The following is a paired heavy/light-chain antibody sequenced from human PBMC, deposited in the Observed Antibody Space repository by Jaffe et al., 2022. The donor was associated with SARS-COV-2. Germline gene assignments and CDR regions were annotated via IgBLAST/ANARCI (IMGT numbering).Light chain of an antibody. J-gene: IGLJ1*01. Sequence: SYVLTQPPSVSVAPGQTAKISCEGKNIGSTSVHWYQQRPGQAPMLVVYDDSGRPSGIPERFSGSNSGNTATLTISRVEGGDEADYYCQVWGGGLGHPGVYVFGTGTKVTVL. CDR1: NIGSTS. CDR3: QVWGGGLGHPGVYV. V-gene: IGLV3-21*02. CDR2: DDS.
Heavy chain of an antibody. CDR2: ISADGTNI. V-gene: IGHV3-43*02. CDR1: GFRFDEYA. J-gene: IGHJ5*02. CDR3: SRKARGVDNWFDT. D-gene: IGHD3-10*01. Sequence: EVQLVDSGGGVVQPGGSLRLSCTASGFRFDEYAMHWVRQVPGKGLEWVSLISADGTNIYYADSVKGRFTISRDNSKNSLYLQMDSLRREDSALYYCSRKARGVDNWFDTWGQGTLVTVSS.